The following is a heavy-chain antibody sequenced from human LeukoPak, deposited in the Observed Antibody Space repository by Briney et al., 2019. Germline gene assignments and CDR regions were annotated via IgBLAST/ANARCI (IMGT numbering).Heavy chain of an antibody. CDR1: GGSFSGDY. CDR3: ARDANEKIGTAYDI. D-gene: IGHD1-1*01. Sequence: SETLSLTCAVYGGSFSGDYWSWIRQHPGKGLEWIGYIYNSGSTYYNPSLKSRVIISVDTSKNQFSLKLTSVSAADTAVYYCARDANEKIGTAYDIWGQGTMLTVSS. J-gene: IGHJ3*02. V-gene: IGHV4-31*11. CDR2: IYNSGST.